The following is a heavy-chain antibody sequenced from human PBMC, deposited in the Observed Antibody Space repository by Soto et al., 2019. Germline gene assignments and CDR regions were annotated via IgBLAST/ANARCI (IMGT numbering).Heavy chain of an antibody. J-gene: IGHJ3*02. CDR2: IYYSGST. CDR3: ARHMGLVRGNDAFDI. V-gene: IGHV4-39*01. CDR1: GGSISSSSYY. Sequence: SETLSLTCTVSGGSISSSSYYWGWIRQPPGKGLEWIGSIYYSGSTYYNPSLKSRVTISVDTSKNQFSLKLSSVTAADTAVYYCARHMGLVRGNDAFDIWGQGTMVTVSS. D-gene: IGHD3-10*01.